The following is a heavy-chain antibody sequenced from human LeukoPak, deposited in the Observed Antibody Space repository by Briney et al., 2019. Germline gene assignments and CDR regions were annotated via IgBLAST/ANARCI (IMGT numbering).Heavy chain of an antibody. CDR3: ARDVAPSGEIDY. V-gene: IGHV4-39*07. CDR1: GGSISSSSYY. J-gene: IGHJ4*02. Sequence: SETLSLTCTVSGGSISSSSYYWGWIRQPPGKGLEWIGSIYYSGSTYYNPSLKSRVTISVDTSKNQFSLKLSSVTAADTAVYYCARDVAPSGEIDYWGQGTLVTVSS. CDR2: IYYSGST. D-gene: IGHD1-26*01.